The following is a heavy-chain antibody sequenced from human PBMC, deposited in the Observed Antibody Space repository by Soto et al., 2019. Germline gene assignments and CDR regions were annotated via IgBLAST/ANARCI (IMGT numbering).Heavy chain of an antibody. J-gene: IGHJ5*02. D-gene: IGHD6-6*01. CDR2: IIPIFGTA. CDR3: ARGYDEYSSSSSWFDP. Sequence: QVQLVQSGAEVKKPGSSVKVSCKASGGTFSSYAISWVRQAPGQGLEWMGGIIPIFGTANYAQKFQGRVTITADESTSTAYMELSSLRSEDTAEYYCARGYDEYSSSSSWFDPWGQGTLVTVSS. V-gene: IGHV1-69*01. CDR1: GGTFSSYA.